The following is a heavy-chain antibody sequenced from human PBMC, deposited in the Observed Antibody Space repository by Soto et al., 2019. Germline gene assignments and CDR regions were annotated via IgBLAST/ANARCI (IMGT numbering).Heavy chain of an antibody. D-gene: IGHD3-3*01. J-gene: IGHJ6*02. Sequence: GASVKVSCKASGGTFSSYAISWVRQAPGQGLEWMGGIIPIFGTANYAQKFQGRVTITADESTSTAYMELSSLRSEDTAVYYCARGDSSYYDFWSGTYPTCRMDVWGQGTTVTVSS. V-gene: IGHV1-69*13. CDR2: IIPIFGTA. CDR1: GGTFSSYA. CDR3: ARGDSSYYDFWSGTYPTCRMDV.